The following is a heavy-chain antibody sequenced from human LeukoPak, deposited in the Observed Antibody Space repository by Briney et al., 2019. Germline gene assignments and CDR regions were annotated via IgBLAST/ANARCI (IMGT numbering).Heavy chain of an antibody. CDR2: ISGSGGST. CDR1: GFTFSNSA. J-gene: IGHJ4*02. V-gene: IGHV3-23*01. D-gene: IGHD5-24*01. Sequence: GGSLRLSCAAPGFTFSNSAMSWVRQAPGKGLEWVSTISGSGGSTYYADSVKGRFTISRDNSKSTLYLQINSLRAEDTAVYYCAKSGYNRFDYWGQGTLVTVSS. CDR3: AKSGYNRFDY.